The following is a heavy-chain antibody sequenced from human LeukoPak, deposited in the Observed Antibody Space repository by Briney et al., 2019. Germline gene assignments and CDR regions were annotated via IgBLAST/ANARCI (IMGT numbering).Heavy chain of an antibody. CDR1: GGSISSSSYY. CDR2: IYYSGST. Sequence: SETLSLTCTVSGGSISSSSYYWGWVRQPPGRGREWIGSIYYSGSTYYNPSLKSRVTRSGDTSNNHFSLKLSSVTAADTAVYYCARGRTVTKGYFDYWGQGTLVTVSS. V-gene: IGHV4-39*07. CDR3: ARGRTVTKGYFDY. D-gene: IGHD4-17*01. J-gene: IGHJ4*02.